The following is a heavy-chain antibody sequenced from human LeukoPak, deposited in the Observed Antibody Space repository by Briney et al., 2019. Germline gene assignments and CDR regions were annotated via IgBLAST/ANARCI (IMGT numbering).Heavy chain of an antibody. CDR3: ARDGMDTAMSIDY. D-gene: IGHD5-18*01. V-gene: IGHV1-69*04. CDR2: IIPILGIA. CDR1: GGTFSSYA. Sequence: WASVKVSCKVSGGTFSSYAISWVRHAPGQGIEWMGRIIPILGIANYAQKFQGRVTITADKSTSTAYMELSSLRAEDTAVYYCARDGMDTAMSIDYWGQGTLVTVSS. J-gene: IGHJ4*02.